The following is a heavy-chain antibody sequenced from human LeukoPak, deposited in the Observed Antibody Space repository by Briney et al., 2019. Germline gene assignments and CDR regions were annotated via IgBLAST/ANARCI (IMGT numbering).Heavy chain of an antibody. CDR1: GGTFSSYA. Sequence: ASVEVSCKASGGTFSSYAISWVRQAPGQGLEWMGRIIPIFGIANYAQKFQGRVTITADKSTSTAYMGLSSLRSEDTAVYYCARDPIPDYYDSSGYYPDNWFDPWGQGTLVTVSS. J-gene: IGHJ5*02. CDR2: IIPIFGIA. CDR3: ARDPIPDYYDSSGYYPDNWFDP. D-gene: IGHD3-22*01. V-gene: IGHV1-69*04.